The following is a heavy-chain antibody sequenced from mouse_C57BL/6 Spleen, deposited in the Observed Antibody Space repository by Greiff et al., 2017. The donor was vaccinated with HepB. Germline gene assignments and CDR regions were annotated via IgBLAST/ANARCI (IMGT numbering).Heavy chain of an antibody. CDR1: GFTFSDYG. J-gene: IGHJ3*01. CDR3: ARFTTGAWFAY. CDR2: ISSGSSTI. Sequence: EVQLVESGGGLVKPGGSLKLSCAASGFTFSDYGMHWVRQAPEKGLEWVAYISSGSSTIYYADTVKGRFTISRDNAKNTLFLQMTSLRSEDTAMYYCARFTTGAWFAYWGQGTLVTVSA. D-gene: IGHD1-1*01. V-gene: IGHV5-17*01.